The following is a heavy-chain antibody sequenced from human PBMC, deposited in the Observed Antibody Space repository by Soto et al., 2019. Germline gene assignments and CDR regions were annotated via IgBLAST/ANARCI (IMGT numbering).Heavy chain of an antibody. J-gene: IGHJ4*02. V-gene: IGHV3-30-3*01. CDR1: GFTFSSYA. CDR2: ISYDGSNK. CDR3: ARTGYDILTGYYL. Sequence: QVQLVESGGGVVQPGRSLRLSCAASGFTFSSYAMHWVRQAPGKGLEWVAVISYDGSNKYYADSVKGRFTISRDISKNTLYLQMNSLRAEDTAVYYCARTGYDILTGYYLWGQGTLVTVSS. D-gene: IGHD3-9*01.